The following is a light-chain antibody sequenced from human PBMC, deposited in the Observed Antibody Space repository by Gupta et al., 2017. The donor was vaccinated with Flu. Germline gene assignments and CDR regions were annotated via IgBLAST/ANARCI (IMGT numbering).Light chain of an antibody. Sequence: ISCRSSQSLVHSDGSTILHWFQQRPGQSPRRLIYLVSHRESGVPNKFSGSGSGTEFTLKISRVEAEDVGVYFCMQGARWPWAFGQGTKVEIK. J-gene: IGKJ1*01. V-gene: IGKV2-30*02. CDR1: QSLVHSDGSTI. CDR2: LVS. CDR3: MQGARWPWA.